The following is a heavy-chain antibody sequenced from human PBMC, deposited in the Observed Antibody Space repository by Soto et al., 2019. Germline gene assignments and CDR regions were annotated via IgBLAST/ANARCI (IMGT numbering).Heavy chain of an antibody. CDR2: IYYSGST. CDR3: ARLDGDYTIDD. V-gene: IGHV4-59*08. CDR1: GGSISSYY. Sequence: SETLSLTCTVSGGSISSYYWSWIRQPPGKGLEWIGYIYYSGSTNYNPSLKSRVTISVDTSKNQFSLKLSSVTAADTAVYYCARLDGDYTIDDWGQGTLVTVSS. J-gene: IGHJ4*02. D-gene: IGHD4-17*01.